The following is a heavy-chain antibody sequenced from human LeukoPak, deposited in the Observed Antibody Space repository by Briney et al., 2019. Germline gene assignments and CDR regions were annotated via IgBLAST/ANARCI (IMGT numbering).Heavy chain of an antibody. CDR2: VHYSGST. CDR3: ATGGWRYSYSRQPIDY. D-gene: IGHD5-18*01. V-gene: IGHV4-59*01. Sequence: SETLSLTCTVSGGSINSYYWSWIRPPPGKGLEWSGYVHYSGSTSYNPSLKSRVTISVDTSKNQFSLKLSSVTAADTAVYYCATGGWRYSYSRQPIDYWGQGTLVTVSS. CDR1: GGSINSYY. J-gene: IGHJ4*02.